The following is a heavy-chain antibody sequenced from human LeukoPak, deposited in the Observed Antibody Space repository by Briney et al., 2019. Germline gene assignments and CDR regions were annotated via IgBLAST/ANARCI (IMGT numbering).Heavy chain of an antibody. J-gene: IGHJ3*02. Sequence: SETLSLTWTVSGDSISSYYWSWIRQPPGKGPEWIGYIYYSGSTNYNPSLKSRVTISVDTSKNKFSLKLRSVTAADTAVYYCARDQSDAFDIWGQGTTVTVSS. CDR3: ARDQSDAFDI. CDR2: IYYSGST. CDR1: GDSISSYY. V-gene: IGHV4-59*01.